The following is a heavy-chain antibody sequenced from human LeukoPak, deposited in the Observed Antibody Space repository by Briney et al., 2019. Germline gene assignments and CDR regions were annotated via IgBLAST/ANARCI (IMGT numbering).Heavy chain of an antibody. CDR2: ISYDGSNK. V-gene: IGHV3-30*18. Sequence: GGSLRLSCAASGFTFSSYGMHWVRQAPGKGLEWVAVISYDGSNKYYADSVKGRFTISRVNSKNTLYLQMNSLRAEDTAVYYCAKIPELHGPRAFDIWGQGTMVTVSS. J-gene: IGHJ3*02. CDR1: GFTFSSYG. CDR3: AKIPELHGPRAFDI. D-gene: IGHD1-26*01.